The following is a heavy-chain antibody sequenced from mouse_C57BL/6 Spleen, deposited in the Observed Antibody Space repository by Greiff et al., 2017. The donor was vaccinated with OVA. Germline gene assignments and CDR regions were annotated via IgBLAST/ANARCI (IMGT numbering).Heavy chain of an antibody. D-gene: IGHD3-2*02. CDR3: ARGGTAQASWFAY. CDR2: IDPSDSYT. J-gene: IGHJ3*01. Sequence: QVQLQQPGAELVMPVASVKLSCKASGYTFTSYWMHWVKQRPGQGLEWIGEIDPSDSYTNYNQKFKGKSTLTVDKSSSTAYMQLSSLTSEDSAVYYCARGGTAQASWFAYWGQGTLVTVSA. V-gene: IGHV1-69*01. CDR1: GYTFTSYW.